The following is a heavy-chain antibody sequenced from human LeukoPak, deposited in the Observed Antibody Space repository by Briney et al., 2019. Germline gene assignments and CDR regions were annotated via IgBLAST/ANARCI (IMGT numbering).Heavy chain of an antibody. Sequence: SETLSLTCTVSGGSISMSGYYWGWIRQPPGKGLEWIGSNSYSGSTYYNPSLKSRVTVSRDTSKNQFSLKLSSVTAADTAVYYCARPATVDYWGQGILVTVSS. CDR1: GGSISMSGYY. CDR3: ARPATVDY. CDR2: NSYSGST. J-gene: IGHJ4*02. V-gene: IGHV4-39*01.